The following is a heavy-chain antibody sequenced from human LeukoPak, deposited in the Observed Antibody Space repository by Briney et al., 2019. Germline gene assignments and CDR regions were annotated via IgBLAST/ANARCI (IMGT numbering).Heavy chain of an antibody. V-gene: IGHV3-74*01. D-gene: IGHD4-17*01. J-gene: IGHJ5*02. CDR2: INSDGSST. CDR3: ARSNDYDWFDP. CDR1: GFTFSSYW. Sequence: SGGSLRLSCAASGFTFSSYWMHWVRQAPGKGLVWVSRINSDGSSTSYADSVKGRFTISRDNAKNTLYLQMNSLRAEDTAVYYCARSNDYDWFDPWGQGTLVTVSS.